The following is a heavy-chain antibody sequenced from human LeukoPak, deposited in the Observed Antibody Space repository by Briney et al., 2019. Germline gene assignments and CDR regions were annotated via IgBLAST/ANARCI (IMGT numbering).Heavy chain of an antibody. V-gene: IGHV3-23*01. CDR3: AKDLAEIQLWLKTFDY. J-gene: IGHJ4*02. D-gene: IGHD5-18*01. CDR1: GFTFSSNA. Sequence: GGSLRLSCAASGFTFSSNAMSWVRQAPGKGLEWVSALTGGGGVTHYADSVKGRFTISRDNSKNTLYLQMTSLRAEDTAVYYCAKDLAEIQLWLKTFDYWGQGTLVTVSS. CDR2: LTGGGGVT.